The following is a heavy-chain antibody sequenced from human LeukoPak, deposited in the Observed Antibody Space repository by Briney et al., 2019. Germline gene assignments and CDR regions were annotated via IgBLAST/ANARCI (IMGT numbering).Heavy chain of an antibody. Sequence: GGSLRLSCAASGFTFSSYGMHWVRQAPGKGLEWVAVISADGNNKYYAGSVKGRFTISRDNSKNTLYLQMNSLRGEDTAVYSCAKNGGSSWPAYYLDYWGQGTLVTVSS. CDR2: ISADGNNK. CDR1: GFTFSSYG. CDR3: AKNGGSSWPAYYLDY. D-gene: IGHD6-13*01. J-gene: IGHJ4*02. V-gene: IGHV3-30*18.